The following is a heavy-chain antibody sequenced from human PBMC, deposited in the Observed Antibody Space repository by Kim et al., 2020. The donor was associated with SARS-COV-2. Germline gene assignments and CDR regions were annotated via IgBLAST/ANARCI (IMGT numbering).Heavy chain of an antibody. D-gene: IGHD3-10*01. CDR2: MRSSTTYI. Sequence: GGSLRLSCVASGFSFSDYNMNWVRQAPGKGLEWVASMRSSTTYIYYAGSVKGRFTISRDNANHSLYLQMSSLRAEDTAIYYCVRDRIPYVSGTHYFRYGMDVWGQGTTVTVSS. CDR3: VRDRIPYVSGTHYFRYGMDV. V-gene: IGHV3-21*01. CDR1: GFSFSDYN. J-gene: IGHJ6*02.